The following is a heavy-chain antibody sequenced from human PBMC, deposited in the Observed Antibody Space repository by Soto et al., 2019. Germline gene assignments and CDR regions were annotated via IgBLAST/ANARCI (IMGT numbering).Heavy chain of an antibody. J-gene: IGHJ4*02. D-gene: IGHD3-22*01. CDR2: ISYDGSNK. CDR3: AKDQELFGSSIITMIGPSPYYFDY. Sequence: GGSLRLSCAASGFTFSSYGMHWVRQAPGKGLEWVAVISYDGSNKYYADSVKGRFTISRDNSKNTLYLQMNSLRAEDTAVYYCAKDQELFGSSIITMIGPSPYYFDYWGQGTLVTVSS. V-gene: IGHV3-30*18. CDR1: GFTFSSYG.